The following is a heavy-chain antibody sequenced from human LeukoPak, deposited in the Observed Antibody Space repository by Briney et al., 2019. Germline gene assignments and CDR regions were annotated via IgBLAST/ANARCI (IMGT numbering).Heavy chain of an antibody. Sequence: SETLSLTCTVSGDSIDGHYWSWIRQPAGEGLEWIGHIYTSGNTNYNPSLKSRITMSVDTSKNQFSLNLSSVTAADTAVYYCARHVLVDAFDIWGQGTMVTVSS. D-gene: IGHD3-10*02. V-gene: IGHV4-4*07. CDR2: IYTSGNT. CDR3: ARHVLVDAFDI. J-gene: IGHJ3*02. CDR1: GDSIDGHY.